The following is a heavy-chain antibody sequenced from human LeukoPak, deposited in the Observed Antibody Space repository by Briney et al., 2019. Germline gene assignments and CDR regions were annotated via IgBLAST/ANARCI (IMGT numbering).Heavy chain of an antibody. V-gene: IGHV4-39*01. Sequence: PSETLSLTCTVSGGSISSYYWSWIRQPPGKGLEWIGSIYYSGSTYYNPSLKSRVTISVDTSKNQFSLKLSSVTAADTAVYYCARSGAYRNSGYDGYSSGWSLNYFDYWGQGTLVTVSS. CDR1: GGSISSYY. CDR2: IYYSGST. CDR3: ARSGAYRNSGYDGYSSGWSLNYFDY. J-gene: IGHJ4*02. D-gene: IGHD6-19*01.